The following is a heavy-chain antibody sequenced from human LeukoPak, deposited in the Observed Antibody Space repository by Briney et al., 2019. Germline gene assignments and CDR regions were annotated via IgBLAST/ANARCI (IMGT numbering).Heavy chain of an antibody. D-gene: IGHD5-18*01. Sequence: GGSLRLSCEASGLTSNTYVMNWVRQAPGKGLEWVSTISGSGSNTYYADSVKGRFTISRDNSKNTLYLQMNSLRAEDTAVYYCARGHSSGYVYWGQGTLVTVSS. CDR1: GLTSNTYV. V-gene: IGHV3-23*01. J-gene: IGHJ4*02. CDR2: ISGSGSNT. CDR3: ARGHSSGYVY.